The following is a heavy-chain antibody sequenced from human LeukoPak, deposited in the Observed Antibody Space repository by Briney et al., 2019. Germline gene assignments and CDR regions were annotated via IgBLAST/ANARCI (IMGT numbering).Heavy chain of an antibody. J-gene: IGHJ4*02. CDR1: GFTFSSYA. CDR3: AKPPFGSRSDYNILSFDY. CDR2: ISCSGGSI. D-gene: IGHD3-10*01. Sequence: PGGSLRLSCAASGFTFSSYAMTWVRQAPGKGLEWVSAISCSGGSIDYADSVKGRFFIYRENFKTTLYLKMNNLRAEDTAVYYCAKPPFGSRSDYNILSFDYWGQGTLVTVSS. V-gene: IGHV3-23*01.